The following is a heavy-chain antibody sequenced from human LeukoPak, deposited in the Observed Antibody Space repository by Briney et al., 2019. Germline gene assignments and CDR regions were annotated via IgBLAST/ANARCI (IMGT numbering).Heavy chain of an antibody. J-gene: IGHJ3*02. D-gene: IGHD3-16*01. Sequence: SETLSLTCTVSGGSISNYYWSWIRQPPGKGLEWIGYIYYSGTTNYNPSLKSRVTISVDTSKNQFSLKLSSVTAADTAVYYCARHARGGRLDAFDIWGQGTVVTVSS. CDR2: IYYSGTT. CDR3: ARHARGGRLDAFDI. V-gene: IGHV4-59*08. CDR1: GGSISNYY.